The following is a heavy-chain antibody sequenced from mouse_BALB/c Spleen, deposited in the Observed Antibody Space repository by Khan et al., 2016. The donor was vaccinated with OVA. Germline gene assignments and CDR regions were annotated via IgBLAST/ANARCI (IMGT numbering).Heavy chain of an antibody. V-gene: IGHV3-2*02. CDR1: GYSITSGYA. CDR3: GRWNYYGYYFDY. Sequence: EVKLEVSGPGLVKPSQSLSLTCTVTGYSITSGYAWNWIRQFPGNKLEWMGYISYSGVTSYTPSLKSRISITRDTSKNQFFLQLNSVTTEDTATYYCGRWNYYGYYFDYWGQGTTLTVSS. CDR2: ISYSGVT. D-gene: IGHD1-1*01. J-gene: IGHJ2*01.